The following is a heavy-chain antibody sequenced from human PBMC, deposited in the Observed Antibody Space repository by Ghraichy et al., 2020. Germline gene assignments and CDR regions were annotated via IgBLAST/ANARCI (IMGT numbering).Heavy chain of an antibody. V-gene: IGHV4-61*01. CDR1: GGSVSSGSYY. Sequence: ESLNISCTVSGGSVSSGSYYWSWIRQPPGKGLEWIGYIYYSGSTNYNPSLKSRVTISVDTSKNQFSLKLSSVTAADTAVYYCARIYGDYDYYYYYMDVWGKGTTVTVSS. J-gene: IGHJ6*03. D-gene: IGHD4-17*01. CDR3: ARIYGDYDYYYYYMDV. CDR2: IYYSGST.